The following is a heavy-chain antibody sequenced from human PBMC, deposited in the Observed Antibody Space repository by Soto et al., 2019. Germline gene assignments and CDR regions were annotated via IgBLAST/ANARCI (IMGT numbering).Heavy chain of an antibody. V-gene: IGHV4-59*08. J-gene: IGHJ4*02. CDR2: IYYSGSI. CDR3: ARRIAVAGITFDY. D-gene: IGHD6-19*01. CDR1: GGSLSSYY. Sequence: PSETLSLTCTVSGGSLSSYYWSWIRQPPGKGLEWIGYIYYSGSINYNPSLKSRVTISVDTSKNQFSLKLSSVTAADTAVYYCARRIAVAGITFDYWGQGTLVTVSS.